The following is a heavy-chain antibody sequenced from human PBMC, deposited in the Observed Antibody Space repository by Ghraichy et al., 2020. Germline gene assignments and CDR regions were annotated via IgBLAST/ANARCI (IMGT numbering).Heavy chain of an antibody. D-gene: IGHD3-3*01. J-gene: IGHJ5*02. Sequence: SETLSLTCAVSGGSISSGGYSWSWIRQPPGKGLEWIGYIYHSGSTYYNPSLKSRVTISVDRSKNQFSLKLSSVTAADTAVYYCASSYYDFWSGYRGAFDPWGQGTLVTVSS. CDR2: IYHSGST. CDR3: ASSYYDFWSGYRGAFDP. V-gene: IGHV4-30-2*01. CDR1: GGSISSGGYS.